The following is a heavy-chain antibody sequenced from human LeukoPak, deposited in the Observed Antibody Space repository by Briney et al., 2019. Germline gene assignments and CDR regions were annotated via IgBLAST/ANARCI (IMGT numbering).Heavy chain of an antibody. V-gene: IGHV3-30*02. CDR1: GFMFSSYA. J-gene: IGHJ4*02. Sequence: PVRSLRLSCAASGFMFSSYAMHWVRQAPGKGLEWVAFIRYDGRNKYYADSVKGRFTISRDNSKNILNLQMNSLRTEDTAMYYCAKDRGTVAADYWGQGTLVTVSS. CDR2: IRYDGRNK. D-gene: IGHD2-15*01. CDR3: AKDRGTVAADY.